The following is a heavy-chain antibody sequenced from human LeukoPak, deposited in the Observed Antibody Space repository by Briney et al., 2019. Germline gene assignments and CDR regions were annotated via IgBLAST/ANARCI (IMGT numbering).Heavy chain of an antibody. Sequence: SETLSLTCTVSGGSISSGGYYWSWIRQHPGKGLEWIGYIYYSGSTHYNPSLKSRVTISVDTSKNQFSLKLSSVTAADTAVYYCARDNNQSKYRKLDYWGQGTLVTVSS. CDR3: ARDNNQSKYRKLDY. CDR2: IYYSGST. D-gene: IGHD2/OR15-2a*01. V-gene: IGHV4-31*03. J-gene: IGHJ4*02. CDR1: GGSISSGGYY.